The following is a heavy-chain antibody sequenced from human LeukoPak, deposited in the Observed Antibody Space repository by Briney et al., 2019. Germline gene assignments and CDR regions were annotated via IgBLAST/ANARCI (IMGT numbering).Heavy chain of an antibody. J-gene: IGHJ4*02. V-gene: IGHV3-7*01. Sequence: GGSLRLSCAASEFTLRSYWMTWVRQAPGKGLEWVANINQDGSEKYYVDSVKGRFTISRDNAKNSLYLQMNSLRVEDTAVYYCFALVEYWGQGTLVTVSS. D-gene: IGHD2-21*01. CDR1: EFTLRSYW. CDR3: FALVEY. CDR2: INQDGSEK.